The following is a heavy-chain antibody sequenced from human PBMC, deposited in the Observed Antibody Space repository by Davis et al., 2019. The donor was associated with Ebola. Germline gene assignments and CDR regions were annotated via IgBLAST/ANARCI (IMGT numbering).Heavy chain of an antibody. CDR2: VNGGTGST. CDR3: AREEHGATIWARFDY. D-gene: IGHD1/OR15-1a*01. Sequence: AASVKVSCKASGYIFTIYAMHWVRQAPGQGLEWMGSVNGGTGSTEYSQRFQGRLTITRDTSANTVFMELSGLTSEDTAVYYCAREEHGATIWARFDYWGQGTLVTVSS. CDR1: GYIFTIYA. J-gene: IGHJ4*02. V-gene: IGHV1-3*01.